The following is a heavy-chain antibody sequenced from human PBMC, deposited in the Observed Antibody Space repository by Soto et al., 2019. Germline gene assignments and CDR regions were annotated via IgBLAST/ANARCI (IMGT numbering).Heavy chain of an antibody. Sequence: LRLSCAASGFIFRDWFMSWIRQAPGKGLEWISSISNSSGSATRNADSVKGRFTISRDNSKNTLFLQMNSLRAEDTAIYYCAKAWLRDYSYYYWMDVWGQGTTVSV. CDR2: ISNSSGSAT. CDR1: GFIFRDWF. V-gene: IGHV3-11*01. J-gene: IGHJ6*02. CDR3: AKAWLRDYSYYYWMDV. D-gene: IGHD5-12*01.